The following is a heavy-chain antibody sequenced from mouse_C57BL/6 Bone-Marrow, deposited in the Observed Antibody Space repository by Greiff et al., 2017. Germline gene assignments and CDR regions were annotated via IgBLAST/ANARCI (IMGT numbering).Heavy chain of an antibody. Sequence: VQLQQSGAELARPGASVKLSCKASGYTFTSYGISWVKQRTGQGLEWIGEIYPRSGNTYYNEKFKGKATLTADKSSSTAYMELRSLTSEDSAVYFCAKRGIMLGDYYAMDYWGQRTSVTVSS. CDR2: IYPRSGNT. J-gene: IGHJ4*01. CDR1: GYTFTSYG. CDR3: AKRGIMLGDYYAMDY. D-gene: IGHD3-3*01. V-gene: IGHV1-81*01.